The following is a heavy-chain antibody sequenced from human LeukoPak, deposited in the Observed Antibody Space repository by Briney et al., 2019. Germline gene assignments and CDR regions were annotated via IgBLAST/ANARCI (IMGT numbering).Heavy chain of an antibody. V-gene: IGHV1-69*13. D-gene: IGHD6-19*01. CDR1: GGTFSSYA. Sequence: SVKVSCKASGGTFSSYAISWVRQVPGQGLEWMGGIIPIFGTANYAQKFQGRVTITADESTSTAYMELSSLRSEDTAVYYCARDLGSGWYYFDYWGQGTLVTVSS. CDR3: ARDLGSGWYYFDY. CDR2: IIPIFGTA. J-gene: IGHJ4*02.